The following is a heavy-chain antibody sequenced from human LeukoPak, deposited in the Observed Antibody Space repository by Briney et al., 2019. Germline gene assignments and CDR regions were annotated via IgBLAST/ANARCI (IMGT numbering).Heavy chain of an antibody. D-gene: IGHD6-19*01. CDR3: ARAGPGSGWYFDY. CDR2: ISPYNGNT. CDR1: GYDFTSVG. J-gene: IGHJ4*02. Sequence: ASVKVSCKASGYDFTSVGITWVRRAPGQGLEWMGWISPYNGNTRYAQKFQGRVAMTTDTSTTTAYMELRGLRFNDTAVYYCARAGPGSGWYFDYSGQGTLVTVSS. V-gene: IGHV1-18*01.